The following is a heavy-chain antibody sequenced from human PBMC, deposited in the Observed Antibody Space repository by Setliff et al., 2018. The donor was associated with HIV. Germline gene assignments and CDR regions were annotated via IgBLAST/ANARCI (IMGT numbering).Heavy chain of an antibody. J-gene: IGHJ4*02. Sequence: SETLSLTCTVSGGSINTYWSWIRQPPGKGLEWIGYIKYSGNTNYNPSLKSRATISVDTSKNQFSLKLNSVTAADTAVYYCARAKSLVRGVNYFDYWGQGTLVTVS. CDR2: IKYSGNT. CDR3: ARAKSLVRGVNYFDY. D-gene: IGHD3-10*01. V-gene: IGHV4-59*01. CDR1: GGSINTY.